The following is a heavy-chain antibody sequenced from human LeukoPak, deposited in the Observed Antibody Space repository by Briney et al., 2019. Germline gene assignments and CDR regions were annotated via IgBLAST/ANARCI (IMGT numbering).Heavy chain of an antibody. J-gene: IGHJ3*02. CDR3: TRGYSGTYIYAFDI. CDR1: GFTFSDHY. D-gene: IGHD1-26*01. V-gene: IGHV3-72*01. CDR2: SRNKVYSDTT. Sequence: GGSLRLSCAASGFTFSDHYVDWVRQAPGKGLEWVGRSRNKVYSDTTEYAASVKGRFTISREDSKNTMYLQMDSLKTEDTAVYYCTRGYSGTYIYAFDIWGQGTMVTVSS.